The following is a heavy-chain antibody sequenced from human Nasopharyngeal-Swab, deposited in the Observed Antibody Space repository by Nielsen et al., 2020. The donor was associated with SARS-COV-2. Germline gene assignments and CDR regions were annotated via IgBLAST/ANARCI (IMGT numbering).Heavy chain of an antibody. CDR2: INPSGGST. J-gene: IGHJ6*02. V-gene: IGHV1-46*01. Sequence: ASVKVSCKASGYTFTSYYMHWVRQAPGQGLEGMGIINPSGGSTSYAQKFQGRVTMTRDTSTSTVYMELSSLRSEDTAVYYCARDQAGTIFGVVIMNYGMDVRGQGTTVTVSS. D-gene: IGHD3-3*01. CDR3: ARDQAGTIFGVVIMNYGMDV. CDR1: GYTFTSYY.